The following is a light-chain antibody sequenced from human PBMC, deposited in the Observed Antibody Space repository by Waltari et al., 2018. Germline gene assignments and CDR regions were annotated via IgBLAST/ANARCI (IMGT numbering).Light chain of an antibody. V-gene: IGLV2-14*01. J-gene: IGLJ3*02. CDR1: SSDVGGYHY. Sequence: QSALTQPASVSGSPGQSITMSCTGTSSDVGGYHYVSWYQQYPGKAPKLMIYDFSQRPSGVLNRFSGSKSGNTASLTISGLQAEDEADYYCSSYTSSNTLVFGGGTKLTVL. CDR2: DFS. CDR3: SSYTSSNTLV.